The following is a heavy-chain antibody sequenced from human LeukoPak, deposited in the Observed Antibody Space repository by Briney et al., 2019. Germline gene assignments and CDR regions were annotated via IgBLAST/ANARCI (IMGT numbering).Heavy chain of an antibody. CDR3: ARGGVPGGFYGSFDY. D-gene: IGHD3-3*01. CDR2: IYYRGST. CDR1: GGSISTYY. J-gene: IGHJ4*02. Sequence: SETPSLTCTVSGGSISTYYWSWMRQPPGRGLEWIGYIYYRGSTNHNPSLQSRVTISVDTSKNQFSLKLNSVTAADTAVYYCARGGVPGGFYGSFDYWGQGTLVSVS. V-gene: IGHV4-59*01.